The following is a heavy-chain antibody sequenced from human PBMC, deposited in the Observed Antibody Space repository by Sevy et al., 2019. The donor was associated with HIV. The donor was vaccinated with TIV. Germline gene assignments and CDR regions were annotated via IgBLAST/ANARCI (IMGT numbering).Heavy chain of an antibody. CDR1: GGSISSYY. Sequence: SETPSLTCTVSGGSISSYYWSWIRQPPGKGLEWIGYIYYSGSTNYNPSLKSRVTISVDTSKNQFSLKLSSVTAADTAVYYCAREGDDYGANYYMDVWGKGTTVTVSS. D-gene: IGHD4-17*01. J-gene: IGHJ6*03. V-gene: IGHV4-59*01. CDR3: AREGDDYGANYYMDV. CDR2: IYYSGST.